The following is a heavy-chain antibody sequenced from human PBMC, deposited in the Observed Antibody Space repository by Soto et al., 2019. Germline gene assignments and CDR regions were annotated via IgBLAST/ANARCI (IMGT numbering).Heavy chain of an antibody. CDR2: INPSGGST. CDR3: ARDQYYDFWSGNRDYYYYYYMDV. D-gene: IGHD3-3*01. Sequence: ASVKVSFKAAGYTFTSYYMHWVRQAPGQGLEWMGIINPSGGSTSYAQKFQGRVTMTRDTSTSTVYMELSSLRSEDTAVYYCARDQYYDFWSGNRDYYYYYYMDVWGKGTTVTVSS. V-gene: IGHV1-46*03. CDR1: GYTFTSYY. J-gene: IGHJ6*03.